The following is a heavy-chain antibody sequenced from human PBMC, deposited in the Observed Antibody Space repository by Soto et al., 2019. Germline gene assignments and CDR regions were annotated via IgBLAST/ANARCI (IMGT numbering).Heavy chain of an antibody. D-gene: IGHD5-18*01. Sequence: GESLKISCKGSAYSFTSYWIGWVRQMPGKGLEWMGIIYPGDSDTRYSPSFQGQVTISADKSISTAYLQWSSLKASDTAMYSCARGDTAMDYYFDYWGQGTMGTVSS. J-gene: IGHJ4*02. CDR3: ARGDTAMDYYFDY. V-gene: IGHV5-51*01. CDR1: AYSFTSYW. CDR2: IYPGDSDT.